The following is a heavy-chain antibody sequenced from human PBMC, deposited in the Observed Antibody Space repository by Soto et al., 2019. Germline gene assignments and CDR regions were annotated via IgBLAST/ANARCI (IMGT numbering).Heavy chain of an antibody. Sequence: QVQLVQSGAEVKKPGSSVKVSCKASGGTFSSYTINWVRQAPGQGLEWVGRIIPILGIAKNAQKFQGRVTITAHKSTSTAYMELSSLRSDDTAVYYCAAEYGANSAWGQGTLVTVSS. CDR3: AAEYGANSA. J-gene: IGHJ4*02. V-gene: IGHV1-69*02. CDR2: IIPILGIA. D-gene: IGHD4-17*01. CDR1: GGTFSSYT.